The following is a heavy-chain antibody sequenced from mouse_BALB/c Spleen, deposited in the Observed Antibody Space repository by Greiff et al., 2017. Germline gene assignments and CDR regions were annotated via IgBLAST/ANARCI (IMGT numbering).Heavy chain of an antibody. J-gene: IGHJ4*01. Sequence: EVQLQQSGPELVKPGASVKIPCKASGYTFTDYNMDWVKQSHGKSLEWIGDINPNNGGTIYNQKFKGKATLTVDKSSSTAYMELRSLTSEDTAVYYCARRDYRYVAMDYWGQGTSVTVSS. D-gene: IGHD2-14*01. V-gene: IGHV1-18*01. CDR2: INPNNGGT. CDR3: ARRDYRYVAMDY. CDR1: GYTFTDYN.